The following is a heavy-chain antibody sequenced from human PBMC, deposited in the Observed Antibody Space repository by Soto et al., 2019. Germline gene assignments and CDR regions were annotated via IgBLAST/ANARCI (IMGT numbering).Heavy chain of an antibody. V-gene: IGHV4-39*01. Sequence: SETLSLTCTVSGGSSSSSSYYWCWIRQPPGKGLEWIGSIYYSGSTYYNPSLKSRVTISVDTSKNQFSLKLSSVTAADTAVYYCARGAAGSFYYYGMDVWGQGTTVT. CDR2: IYYSGST. D-gene: IGHD6-13*01. CDR1: GGSSSSSSYY. CDR3: ARGAAGSFYYYGMDV. J-gene: IGHJ6*02.